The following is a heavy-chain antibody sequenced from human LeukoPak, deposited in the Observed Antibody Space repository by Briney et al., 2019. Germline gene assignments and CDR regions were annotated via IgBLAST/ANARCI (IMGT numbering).Heavy chain of an antibody. V-gene: IGHV4-4*07. D-gene: IGHD6-19*01. J-gene: IGHJ4*02. CDR3: ARVSSGWSFDY. CDR1: GGSISRYY. CDR2: IYTSGST. Sequence: SETLSLTCTVAGGSISRYYCGWIRQPAGKGLEWIGRIYTSGSTNYNPSLKSRVTMSVDTSKNQFSLKLSSVTAADTDVYYCARVSSGWSFDYWGQGTLVTVSS.